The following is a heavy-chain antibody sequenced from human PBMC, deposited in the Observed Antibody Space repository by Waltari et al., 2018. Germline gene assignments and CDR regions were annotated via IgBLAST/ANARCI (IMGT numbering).Heavy chain of an antibody. D-gene: IGHD2-2*02. CDR2: INHSGST. V-gene: IGHV4-34*01. J-gene: IGHJ5*02. Sequence: GLEWIGEINHSGSTNYNPSLKSRVTISVDTSKNQFSLKLSSVTAADTAVYYCARSRLGTRIVVVPAAIQMGWFDPWGQGTLVTVSS. CDR3: ARSRLGTRIVVVPAAIQMGWFDP.